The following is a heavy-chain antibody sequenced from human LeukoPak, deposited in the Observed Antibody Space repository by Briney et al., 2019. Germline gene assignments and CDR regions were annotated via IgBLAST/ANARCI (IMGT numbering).Heavy chain of an antibody. CDR3: TRRDGSGSH. CDR1: GFTFSGSA. CDR2: IRSRANSYAT. J-gene: IGHJ4*02. Sequence: GGSLRLSCAASGFTFSGSAMHWVRQASGKGLEWVGRIRSRANSYATAYAASVKGRFTISRDDSKNTAYLQMNSLKTEDTAVYYCTRRDGSGSHRGQGTLVTVSS. V-gene: IGHV3-73*01. D-gene: IGHD3-10*01.